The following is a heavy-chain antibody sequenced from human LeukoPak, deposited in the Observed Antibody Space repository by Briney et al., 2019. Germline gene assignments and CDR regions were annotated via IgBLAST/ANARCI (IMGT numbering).Heavy chain of an antibody. D-gene: IGHD6-19*01. CDR2: ISSSSSTI. Sequence: GGSLRLSCAASGFTFSSYSINWVRQAPGKGLEWVSYISSSSSTIYYADSVKGRFTISRDSSKNTLYLQMSGLRAEDTAVYYCAKDRGIALAGRIDYWGQGTLVTVSS. V-gene: IGHV3-48*01. CDR3: AKDRGIALAGRIDY. CDR1: GFTFSSYS. J-gene: IGHJ4*02.